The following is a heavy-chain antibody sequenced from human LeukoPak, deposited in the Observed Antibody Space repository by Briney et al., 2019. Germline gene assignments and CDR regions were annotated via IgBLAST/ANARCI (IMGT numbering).Heavy chain of an antibody. CDR3: AASRRDGYNSYFDY. D-gene: IGHD5-24*01. CDR2: IRGSGGST. V-gene: IGHV3-23*01. CDR1: GFTFTSYA. J-gene: IGHJ4*02. Sequence: PGGSLRLSCSASGFTFTSYAMNWVRQAPGKGLEWVSGIRGSGGSTYYADSVKGRFTISRDISKNTLYLQMDTLRADDTAIYYCAASRRDGYNSYFDYWGQGTLVTASS.